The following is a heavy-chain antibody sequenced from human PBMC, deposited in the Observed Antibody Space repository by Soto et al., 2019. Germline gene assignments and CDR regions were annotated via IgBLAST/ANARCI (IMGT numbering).Heavy chain of an antibody. CDR1: GYSFTSYW. D-gene: IGHD3-3*01. Sequence: EVQLVQSGAEVKKPGESLKISCKGSGYSFTSYWIGWVRQMPGKGLEWMGIIYPGDSDTSYSPSFQGQVTISADKSISTAYLQWSSLKASDTAMYYCARLFHQRSYDFWSGSPYWFDPWGQGTLVTVSS. CDR3: ARLFHQRSYDFWSGSPYWFDP. CDR2: IYPGDSDT. V-gene: IGHV5-51*03. J-gene: IGHJ5*02.